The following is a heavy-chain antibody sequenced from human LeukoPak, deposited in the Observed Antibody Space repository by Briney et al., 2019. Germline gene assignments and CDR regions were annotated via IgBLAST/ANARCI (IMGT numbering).Heavy chain of an antibody. D-gene: IGHD5-18*01. Sequence: GESLKISCKGSGYSFTSYWIGWVRQMPGKGLEWMGLIYPGDSDTRYSPSFQGQVTISADKSISTAYLQWSSLKASDTAMYYCARHARYSYGPPDAFDIWGQGTMVTVSS. V-gene: IGHV5-51*01. CDR3: ARHARYSYGPPDAFDI. J-gene: IGHJ3*02. CDR2: IYPGDSDT. CDR1: GYSFTSYW.